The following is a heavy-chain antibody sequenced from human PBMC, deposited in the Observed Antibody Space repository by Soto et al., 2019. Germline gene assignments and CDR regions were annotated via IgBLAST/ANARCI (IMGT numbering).Heavy chain of an antibody. CDR2: ISVYNGNT. Sequence: ASVKVSCKASGYTFTSYAIHWVRQAPGQRLEWMGWISVYNGNTNYAQKLQGRLTMTTDTSTSTAYMELRSLRSDDTAVYYCAVYSGSFPWAFDIWGQGTMVTVSS. V-gene: IGHV1-18*01. CDR3: AVYSGSFPWAFDI. J-gene: IGHJ3*02. CDR1: GYTFTSYA. D-gene: IGHD1-26*01.